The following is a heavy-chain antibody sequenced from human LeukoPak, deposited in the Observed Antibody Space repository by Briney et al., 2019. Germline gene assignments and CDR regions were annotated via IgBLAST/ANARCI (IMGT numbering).Heavy chain of an antibody. Sequence: ASVKVSCKASGDTFSSYAISWVRQAPGQGLEWMGGIIPIFGTANYAQKFQGRVTITADESTSTAYMELSSLRSEDTAVYYCARDRGPYYYDSSGYRFDPWGQGTLVTVSS. D-gene: IGHD3-22*01. CDR1: GDTFSSYA. J-gene: IGHJ5*02. V-gene: IGHV1-69*13. CDR2: IIPIFGTA. CDR3: ARDRGPYYYDSSGYRFDP.